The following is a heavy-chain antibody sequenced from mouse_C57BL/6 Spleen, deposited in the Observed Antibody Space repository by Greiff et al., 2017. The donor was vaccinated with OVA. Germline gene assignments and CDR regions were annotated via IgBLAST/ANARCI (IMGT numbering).Heavy chain of an antibody. CDR2: ISYDGSN. CDR3: ARKDYSNYGWDY. CDR1: GYSITSGYY. V-gene: IGHV3-6*01. Sequence: EVKLQESGPGLVKPSQSLSLTCSVTGYSITSGYYWNWIRQFPGNKLEWMGYISYDGSNNYNPSLKNRISITRDTSKNQFFLKLNSVTTEDTATYYCARKDYSNYGWDYWGQGTTLTVSS. D-gene: IGHD2-5*01. J-gene: IGHJ2*01.